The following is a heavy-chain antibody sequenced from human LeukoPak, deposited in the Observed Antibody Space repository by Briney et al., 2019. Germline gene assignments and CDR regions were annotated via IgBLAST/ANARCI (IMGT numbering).Heavy chain of an antibody. CDR3: ARHRAPFDYYDSSGYYPGSAFDI. Sequence: PSETLSLTCTVSGGSISSSSYYWGWIRQPPGKGLEWIGSIYYSGGTYYNPSLKSRVTISVDTSKNQFSLKLSSVTAADTAVYYCARHRAPFDYYDSSGYYPGSAFDIWGQGTMVTVSS. CDR1: GGSISSSSYY. D-gene: IGHD3-22*01. V-gene: IGHV4-39*01. CDR2: IYYSGGT. J-gene: IGHJ3*02.